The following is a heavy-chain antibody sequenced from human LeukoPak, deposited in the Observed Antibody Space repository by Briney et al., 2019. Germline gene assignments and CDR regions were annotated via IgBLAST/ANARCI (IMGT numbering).Heavy chain of an antibody. Sequence: ASVKVSCTASGYTFTRYYMHWVRQTPGQGLEWMGWINPNSGGTNYAQKFQGRVTMTRDTSISTAYMELSRLRSDDTAVYYCARRKGDYGGNPIDYWGQGTLVTVSS. CDR2: INPNSGGT. D-gene: IGHD4-23*01. J-gene: IGHJ4*02. CDR3: ARRKGDYGGNPIDY. V-gene: IGHV1-2*02. CDR1: GYTFTRYY.